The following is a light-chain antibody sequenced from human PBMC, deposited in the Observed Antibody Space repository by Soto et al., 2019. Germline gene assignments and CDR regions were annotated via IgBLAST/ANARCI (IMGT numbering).Light chain of an antibody. CDR2: EVN. CDR1: YSDVGSYDL. CDR3: CSYAGSSTPNWV. Sequence: SVLTQPASVSGSPGQSITISCTGTYSDVGSYDLVSWYQHYPGKAPKLMIYEVNKRPSGVSNRFSGSKSGNTASLTISGLQAEDEADYFCCSYAGSSTPNWVFGGGTQLTVL. V-gene: IGLV2-23*02. J-gene: IGLJ3*02.